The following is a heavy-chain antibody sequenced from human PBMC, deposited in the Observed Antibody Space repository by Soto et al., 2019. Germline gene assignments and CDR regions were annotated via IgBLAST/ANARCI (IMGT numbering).Heavy chain of an antibody. J-gene: IGHJ5*02. CDR2: IYYSGST. CDR3: ARDHCSGGSCYSGWFDP. V-gene: IGHV4-30-4*01. CDR1: GGSISSGDYY. D-gene: IGHD2-15*01. Sequence: QVQLQKSGPGLVKPSQTLSLTCTVSGGSISSGDYYWSWIRQPPGKGLEWIGYIYYSGSTYYNPSLKSRVTISVDTSKNQFSLKLSSVTAADTAVYYCARDHCSGGSCYSGWFDPWGQGTLVTVSS.